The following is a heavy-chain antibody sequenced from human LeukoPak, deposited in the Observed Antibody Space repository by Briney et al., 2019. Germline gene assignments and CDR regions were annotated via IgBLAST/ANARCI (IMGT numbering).Heavy chain of an antibody. J-gene: IGHJ4*02. CDR1: GGTFSSYA. V-gene: IGHV1-69*13. D-gene: IGHD1-1*01. CDR2: IIPIFGTA. Sequence: SVKVSCKASGGTFSSYAISWVRQAPGQGLEGMGGIIPIFGTANYAQKFQGRVTITADESTSTAYMELSSLRSEDTAVYYCARSEERDGPTGLDYWGQGTLVTVSS. CDR3: ARSEERDGPTGLDY.